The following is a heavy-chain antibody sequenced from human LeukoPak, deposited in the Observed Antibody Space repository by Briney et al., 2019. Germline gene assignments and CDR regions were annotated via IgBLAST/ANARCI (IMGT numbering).Heavy chain of an antibody. V-gene: IGHV4-59*01. CDR3: ARGGNFLDY. J-gene: IGHJ4*02. Sequence: SETLSLTCTVSGGPISSYYWSWIRQPPGKGLEWIGYIYYSGSTNYNPSLKSRVTISVDTSKNQFSLKLSSVTAADTAVYYCARGGNFLDYWGQGTLVTVSS. CDR2: IYYSGST. D-gene: IGHD3-3*01. CDR1: GGPISSYY.